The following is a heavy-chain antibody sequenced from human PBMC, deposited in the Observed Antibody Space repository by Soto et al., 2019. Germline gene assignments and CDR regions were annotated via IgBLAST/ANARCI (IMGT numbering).Heavy chain of an antibody. CDR1: GFTFGRNA. J-gene: IGHJ6*02. CDR3: LKYCSSTGCYSYYAMDV. CDR2: ISGSGGDT. V-gene: IGHV3-23*01. Sequence: GGSLRLSCAASGFTFGRNAMSWVRQAPGKGSEWVSAISGSGGDTYYADSVKGRFTISRDNSKNTLYLQMNSLRAEDTAVYYCLKYCSSTGCYSYYAMDVWGQGTTVTVSS. D-gene: IGHD2-2*01.